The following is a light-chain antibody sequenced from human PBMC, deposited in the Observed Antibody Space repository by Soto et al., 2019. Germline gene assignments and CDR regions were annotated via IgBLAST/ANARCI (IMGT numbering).Light chain of an antibody. CDR2: TAS. V-gene: IGKV1-39*01. CDR3: QQGFSTPLT. J-gene: IGKJ4*01. Sequence: DIQMTQSPSSLSASVGDRVTITCRAGQRISTYVNWYQQRPGKAPKLLVYTASNLQSGVPSRFSGGGSGTDFTLTISSLQPEDFATYYCQQGFSTPLTFGGGAKVEI. CDR1: QRISTY.